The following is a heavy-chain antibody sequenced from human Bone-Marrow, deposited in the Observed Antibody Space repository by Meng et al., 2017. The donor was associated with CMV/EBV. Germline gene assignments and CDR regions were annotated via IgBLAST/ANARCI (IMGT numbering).Heavy chain of an antibody. CDR3: ARGGIAIGDAFDI. CDR1: GFTFSSYW. D-gene: IGHD6-13*01. Sequence: ASGFTFSSYWMHWVRQAPGKGLVWVSRINSDGSSTSYADSVKGRFTISRDNAKNTLYLQMNSLRAEDTAVYYCARGGIAIGDAFDIWGQGTMVTVSS. V-gene: IGHV3-74*01. J-gene: IGHJ3*02. CDR2: INSDGSST.